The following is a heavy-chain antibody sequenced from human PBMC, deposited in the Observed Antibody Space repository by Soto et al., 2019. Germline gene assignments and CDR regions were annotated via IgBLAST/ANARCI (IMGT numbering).Heavy chain of an antibody. D-gene: IGHD2-15*01. V-gene: IGHV3-23*01. Sequence: HPGGSLRLSCAASGFTFSSYAMSWVRQAPGKGLEWVSAISGSGGSTYYADSVKGRFTISRDNSKNTLYLQMNSLRAEDTAVYYCAKGGEYCSGGSCYWGRYFQHWGQGTLVTVSS. CDR3: AKGGEYCSGGSCYWGRYFQH. J-gene: IGHJ1*01. CDR2: ISGSGGST. CDR1: GFTFSSYA.